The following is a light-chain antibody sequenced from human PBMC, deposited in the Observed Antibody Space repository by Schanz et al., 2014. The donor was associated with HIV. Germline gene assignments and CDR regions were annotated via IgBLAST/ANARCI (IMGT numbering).Light chain of an antibody. CDR1: SSDIGGPDY. CDR2: DVS. CDR3: CSYAGSYV. Sequence: QSVLTQPASVSGSPGQSITISCSGTSSDIGGPDYVSWYQQHPGRTPKLMIYDVSSRPSGVSARFSGSKTGETASLTISGLQAEDEADYYCCSYAGSYVFGTGTKLTVL. J-gene: IGLJ1*01. V-gene: IGLV2-14*03.